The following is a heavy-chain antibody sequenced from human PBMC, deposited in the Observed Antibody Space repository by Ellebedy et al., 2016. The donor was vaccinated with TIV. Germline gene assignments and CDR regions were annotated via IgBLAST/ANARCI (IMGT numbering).Heavy chain of an antibody. Sequence: GGSLRLSXAASGFTFSSYAMSWVRQAPGKGLEWVSGTSGSGGNTYYADSVKGRFTISRDNSKNTLYLQMNSLRAEDTAEYYCARGPPIAARTSWFDPWGQGTLGTVSS. V-gene: IGHV3-23*01. CDR2: TSGSGGNT. D-gene: IGHD6-13*01. CDR1: GFTFSSYA. CDR3: ARGPPIAARTSWFDP. J-gene: IGHJ5*02.